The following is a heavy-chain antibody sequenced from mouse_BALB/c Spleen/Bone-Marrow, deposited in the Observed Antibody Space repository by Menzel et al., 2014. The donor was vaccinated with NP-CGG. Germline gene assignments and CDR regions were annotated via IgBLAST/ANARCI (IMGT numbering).Heavy chain of an antibody. CDR1: GFSLTSYG. J-gene: IGHJ3*01. CDR3: ASMITTAWFAY. Sequence: VMLVESGPGLVAPSQSLSITCTVSGFSLTSYGVHWVRQPPGKDLEWLGVIWAGGSTNYNSALMSRLSISKDNSKSQVFLKMNSLQTDDTAMYYCASMITTAWFAYWGQGTLVTVSA. CDR2: IWAGGST. V-gene: IGHV2-9*02. D-gene: IGHD2-4*01.